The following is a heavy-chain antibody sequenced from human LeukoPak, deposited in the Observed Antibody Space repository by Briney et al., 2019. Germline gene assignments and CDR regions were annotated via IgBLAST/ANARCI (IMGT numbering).Heavy chain of an antibody. CDR2: ISYDGSNK. J-gene: IGHJ6*03. V-gene: IGHV3-30*18. D-gene: IGHD2-2*02. CDR3: AKDLRYCSSTSCYRYYYYYMDV. Sequence: GGPLRLSCAASGFTFSSYGMHWVRQAPGKGLEWVAVISYDGSNKYYADSVKGRFTISRDNSKNTLYLQMNSLRAEDTAVYYCAKDLRYCSSTSCYRYYYYYMDVWGKGTTVTVSS. CDR1: GFTFSSYG.